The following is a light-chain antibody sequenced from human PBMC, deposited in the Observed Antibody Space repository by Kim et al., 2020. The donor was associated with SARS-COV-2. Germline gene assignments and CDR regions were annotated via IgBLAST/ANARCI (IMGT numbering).Light chain of an antibody. J-gene: IGKJ1*01. CDR1: QSVTSNY. Sequence: EIVLTQSPGTLSLSPGERATLSCRASQSVTSNYLAWYQQKPGQAPRLLIFGASSRAIGIPDRFSGSGSGTDFTLTISRLEPEDLAVYYCQQYGSSHTFGQGTKVDIK. CDR3: QQYGSSHT. CDR2: GAS. V-gene: IGKV3-20*01.